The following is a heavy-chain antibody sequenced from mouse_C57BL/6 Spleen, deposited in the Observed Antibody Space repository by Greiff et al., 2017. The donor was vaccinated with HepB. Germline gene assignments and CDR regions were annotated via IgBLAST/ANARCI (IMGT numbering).Heavy chain of an antibody. D-gene: IGHD1-1*01. Sequence: EVKLVESGGGLVKPGGSLKLSCAASGFTFSSYAVSWVRQTPEKRLEWVATISDGGSYTYYPDNVKGRFTISRDNAKNNLYLQMSHLKSEDTAMYYCARDRTTVFDYWGQGTTLTVSS. V-gene: IGHV5-4*01. CDR2: ISDGGSYT. CDR3: ARDRTTVFDY. CDR1: GFTFSSYA. J-gene: IGHJ2*01.